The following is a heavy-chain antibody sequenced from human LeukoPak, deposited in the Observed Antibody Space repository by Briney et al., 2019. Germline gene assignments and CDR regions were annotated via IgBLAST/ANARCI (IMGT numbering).Heavy chain of an antibody. CDR2: VYYSGAT. D-gene: IGHD3-3*01. CDR3: ARLVGQSGSQDYFDV. Sequence: SETLSLTCTVAGGSILGSFDHWGWIRQSPEKGLEWIGSVYYSGATSYNSALKSRVTISVDTSKNFFSLRLTSVTAADTAAYYCARLVGQSGSQDYFDVWGQGTLLAVSS. V-gene: IGHV4-39*02. J-gene: IGHJ4*02. CDR1: GGSILGSFDH.